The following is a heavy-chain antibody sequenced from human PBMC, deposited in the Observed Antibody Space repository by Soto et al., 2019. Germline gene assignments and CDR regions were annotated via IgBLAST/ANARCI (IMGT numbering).Heavy chain of an antibody. CDR3: ARGHTYYYDSSGYYSPADYFDY. J-gene: IGHJ4*02. Sequence: QVQLVQSGAEVKKPGSSVKVSCKASGGTFSSYAISWVRQAPGQGLEWMGGIIPIFGTANYAQKFQGRVTITADESTSTAYMELSSLRSEDTAVYYCARGHTYYYDSSGYYSPADYFDYWGQGTLVTVSS. CDR1: GGTFSSYA. V-gene: IGHV1-69*01. D-gene: IGHD3-22*01. CDR2: IIPIFGTA.